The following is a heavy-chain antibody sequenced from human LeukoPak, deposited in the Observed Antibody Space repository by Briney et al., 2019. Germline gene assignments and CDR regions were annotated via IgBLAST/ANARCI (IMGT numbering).Heavy chain of an antibody. CDR2: IYYSGST. D-gene: IGHD5-24*01. Sequence: KPSETLSLTCTVSGGSISSSSYYWGWIRQPPGKGLEWIGSIYYSGSTYYNPSLKSRVTISVDTSKNQFSLKLSSVTAADTAVYYCARHGFSRGDAFDIWGQGTMVTVSS. CDR1: GGSISSSSYY. J-gene: IGHJ3*02. CDR3: ARHGFSRGDAFDI. V-gene: IGHV4-39*01.